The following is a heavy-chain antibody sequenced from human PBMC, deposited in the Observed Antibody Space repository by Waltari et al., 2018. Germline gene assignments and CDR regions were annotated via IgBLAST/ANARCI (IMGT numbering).Heavy chain of an antibody. V-gene: IGHV4-4*07. CDR3: ARGYAVSYYYMDV. CDR1: GGSISSYY. J-gene: IGHJ6*03. D-gene: IGHD3-16*01. CDR2: IYTSGST. Sequence: QVQLQESGPGLVKPSETLSLTCTVSGGSISSYYWRWIRQPAGKGLEWIGRIYTSGSTTHNPPLQSRVTMSVATSNNHFPLKLSSVTAADTAVYYCARGYAVSYYYMDVWGKGTTVTVSS.